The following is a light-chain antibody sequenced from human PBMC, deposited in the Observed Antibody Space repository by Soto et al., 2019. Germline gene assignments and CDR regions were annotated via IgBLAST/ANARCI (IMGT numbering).Light chain of an antibody. J-gene: IGKJ5*01. CDR3: QQYNGYPLT. V-gene: IGKV1-5*03. CDR1: QSISNL. CDR2: KAS. Sequence: DIRMTQSPSTLSASVGDRVTITCRASQSISNLLAWYQQKPGRAPTLLIYKASSLESGVPSRFSGSGSGTEFSLSISSLQPDDSATYYCQQYNGYPLTFGQGTRLEIK.